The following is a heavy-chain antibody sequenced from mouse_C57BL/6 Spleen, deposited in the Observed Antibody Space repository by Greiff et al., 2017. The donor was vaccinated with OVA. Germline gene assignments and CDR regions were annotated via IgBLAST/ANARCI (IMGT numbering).Heavy chain of an antibody. V-gene: IGHV1-55*01. CDR1: GYTFTSYW. J-gene: IGHJ3*01. Sequence: QVQLQQPGAELVKPGASVKMSCKASGYTFTSYWITWVKQRPGQGLEWIGDIYPGSGSTNYNEKFKSKATLTVDTSSSTAYMQVSSLTSADSAVYNCGRKNGSLWFAYWGQGTLVTVAA. CDR3: GRKNGSLWFAY. D-gene: IGHD1-1*02. CDR2: IYPGSGST.